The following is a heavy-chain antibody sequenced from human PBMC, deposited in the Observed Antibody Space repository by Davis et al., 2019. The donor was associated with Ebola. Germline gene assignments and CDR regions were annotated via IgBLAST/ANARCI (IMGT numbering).Heavy chain of an antibody. D-gene: IGHD3-9*01. J-gene: IGHJ6*02. CDR2: INHSGST. CDR3: ARVFYDLFSFCLYSACGYGMDV. CDR1: GGSFSGYY. Sequence: PSETLSLTCAVYGGSFSGYYWSWIRQPPGKGLEWIGEINHSGSTNYNPSLKSRVTISVDTSKNQFSLKLSSVTAADTAVYYCARVFYDLFSFCLYSACGYGMDVWGQGTTVTVSS. V-gene: IGHV4-34*01.